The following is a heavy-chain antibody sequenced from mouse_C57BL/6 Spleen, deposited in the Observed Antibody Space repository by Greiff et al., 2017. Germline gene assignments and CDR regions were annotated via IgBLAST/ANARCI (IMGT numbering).Heavy chain of an antibody. CDR3: ARDLGGSSSWYFDV. D-gene: IGHD1-1*01. J-gene: IGHJ1*03. V-gene: IGHV5-4*01. CDR2: ISDGGSYT. Sequence: DVHLVESGGGLVKPGGSLKLSCAASGFTFSSYAMSWVRQTPEKRLEWVATISDGGSYTYYPDNVKGRFTISRDNAKNNLYLQMSHLKSEDTAMYYCARDLGGSSSWYFDVWGTGTTVTVSS. CDR1: GFTFSSYA.